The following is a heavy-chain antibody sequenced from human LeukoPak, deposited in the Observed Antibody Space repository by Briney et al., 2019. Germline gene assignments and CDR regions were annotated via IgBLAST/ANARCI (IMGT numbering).Heavy chain of an antibody. Sequence: GGSLRLSCAVSEFTVNNNFMSWVRQAPGKGLEWVSAIRSNGETVYNADSVKGRFTISRDNSRQTLFLQMSSLRVEDTATYYCAKGQELDDGVFDSWGQGTLVTVSS. V-gene: IGHV3-23*01. CDR3: AKGQELDDGVFDS. J-gene: IGHJ4*02. D-gene: IGHD1-1*01. CDR1: EFTVNNNF. CDR2: IRSNGETV.